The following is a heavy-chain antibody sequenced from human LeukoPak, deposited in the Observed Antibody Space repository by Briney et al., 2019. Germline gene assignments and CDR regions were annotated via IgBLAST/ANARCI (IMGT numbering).Heavy chain of an antibody. CDR2: INHSGTI. D-gene: IGHD3-10*01. CDR1: GASFSANY. Sequence: SETLSLTCAVYGASFSANYWIWIRQPPGKGLEWIAEINHSGTITYNPSLKSRVTMSVDTSKNQFSLKLSSVTAADTAVYYCARGRFRDWGVDYWGQGTLVTVSS. V-gene: IGHV4-34*01. CDR3: ARGRFRDWGVDY. J-gene: IGHJ4*02.